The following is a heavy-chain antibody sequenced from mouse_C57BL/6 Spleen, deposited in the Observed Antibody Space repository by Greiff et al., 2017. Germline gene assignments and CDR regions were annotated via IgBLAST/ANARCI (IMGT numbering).Heavy chain of an antibody. Sequence: EVKLVESEGGLVQPGSSMKLSCTASGFTFSDYYMAWVRQVPEKGLEWVANINYDGSSTYYLDSLKSRFIISRDNAKNILYLQMSSLKSEDTATYYCARGGSNGDYYAMDYWGQGTSVTVSS. CDR1: GFTFSDYY. J-gene: IGHJ4*01. CDR3: ARGGSNGDYYAMDY. V-gene: IGHV5-16*01. D-gene: IGHD2-5*01. CDR2: INYDGSST.